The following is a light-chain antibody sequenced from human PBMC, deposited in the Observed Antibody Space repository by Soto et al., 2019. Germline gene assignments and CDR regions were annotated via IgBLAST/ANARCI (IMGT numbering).Light chain of an antibody. Sequence: EIVLTQSPATLSLSPGERATLSCRASQSVSSYLAWYQQKPGQAPRLLTYDASNRATGIPARFSGSGSGTAFTLTISSLEPEDFAVYYCQQRSNWLTFGGGTKVEIK. CDR1: QSVSSY. CDR2: DAS. J-gene: IGKJ4*01. CDR3: QQRSNWLT. V-gene: IGKV3-11*01.